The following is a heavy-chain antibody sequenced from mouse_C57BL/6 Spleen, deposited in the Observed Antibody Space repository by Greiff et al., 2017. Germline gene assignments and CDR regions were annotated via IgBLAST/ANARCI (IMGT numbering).Heavy chain of an antibody. V-gene: IGHV1-7*01. Sequence: QVHVKQSGAELAKPGASVKLSCKASGYTFTSYWMHWVKQRPGQGLEWIGYINPSSGYTKYNQKFKDKATLTADKSSSTAYMQLSSLTYEDSAVYYCARGADGYPFAYWGQGTLVTVSA. CDR1: GYTFTSYW. D-gene: IGHD2-3*01. CDR2: INPSSGYT. J-gene: IGHJ3*01. CDR3: ARGADGYPFAY.